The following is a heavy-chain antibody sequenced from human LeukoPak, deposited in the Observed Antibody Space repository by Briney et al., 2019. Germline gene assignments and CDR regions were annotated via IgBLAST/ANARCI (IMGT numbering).Heavy chain of an antibody. Sequence: LSLTCAVYGGSFSGYYWSWVRQAPGKGLEWVSAISGSGGSTYYADSVKGRFTISRDNSKNTLYLQMNSLRAEDTAVYYCAKGGHVANWFDYWGQGTLVTASS. CDR2: ISGSGGST. D-gene: IGHD1-26*01. CDR1: GGSFSGYY. J-gene: IGHJ4*02. CDR3: AKGGHVANWFDY. V-gene: IGHV3-23*01.